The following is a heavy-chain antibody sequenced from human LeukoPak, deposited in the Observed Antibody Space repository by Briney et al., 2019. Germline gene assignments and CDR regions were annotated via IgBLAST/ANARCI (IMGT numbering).Heavy chain of an antibody. D-gene: IGHD3-3*01. V-gene: IGHV4-39*01. Sequence: SETLSLTCTVSGGSISSSSYYRGWIRQPPGKGLEWIGSIYYSGSTYYNPSLKSRVTISVDTSKNQFSLKLSSVTAADTAVYYCARRGPYYDFWSGYQNNWFDPWGQGTLVTVSS. J-gene: IGHJ5*02. CDR3: ARRGPYYDFWSGYQNNWFDP. CDR2: IYYSGST. CDR1: GGSISSSSYY.